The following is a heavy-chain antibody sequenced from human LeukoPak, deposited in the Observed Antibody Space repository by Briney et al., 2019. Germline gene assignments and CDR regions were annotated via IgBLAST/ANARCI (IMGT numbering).Heavy chain of an antibody. D-gene: IGHD2-21*02. CDR3: ARKGVVVTAIDY. J-gene: IGHJ4*02. CDR1: GGSISSYY. Sequence: SETLSLTCTVSGGSISSYYWSWIRQPAGKGLEWIGRIYTSGSTNYNPSLKSRVTMSVDTSKNQFSLKLSSMTAADTAVYYCARKGVVVTAIDYWGQGTLVTVSS. V-gene: IGHV4-4*07. CDR2: IYTSGST.